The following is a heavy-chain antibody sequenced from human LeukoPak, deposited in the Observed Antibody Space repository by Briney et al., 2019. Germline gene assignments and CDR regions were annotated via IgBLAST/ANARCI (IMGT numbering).Heavy chain of an antibody. D-gene: IGHD3-16*02. CDR3: ARGHRGWARSFRGAIAYY. CDR1: GYTFTSYD. Sequence: GASVKVSCKASGYTFTSYDINWVRQATGQGLEWMGWMNPNSGNTGYAQKFQGRVTMTRNTFISTAYMELSSLRSEDTAVYYCARGHRGWARSFRGAIAYYWGQGTLVTVSS. CDR2: MNPNSGNT. J-gene: IGHJ4*02. V-gene: IGHV1-8*01.